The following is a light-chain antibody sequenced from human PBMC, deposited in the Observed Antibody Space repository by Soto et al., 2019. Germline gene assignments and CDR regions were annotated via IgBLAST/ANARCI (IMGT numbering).Light chain of an antibody. J-gene: IGKJ2*01. Sequence: IQMTQSPSSLSASVGDRVTITCRASQRITTYLNWYQQKPGEAPKLLISTSGTLQRGVPSRFSGSASATDFTLTITALRPEDFATYFCQQTYSTPYTFGQGTKLEIK. CDR2: TSG. V-gene: IGKV1-39*01. CDR3: QQTYSTPYT. CDR1: QRITTY.